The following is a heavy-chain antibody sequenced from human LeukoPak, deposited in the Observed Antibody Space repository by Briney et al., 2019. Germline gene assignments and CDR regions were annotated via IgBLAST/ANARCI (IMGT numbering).Heavy chain of an antibody. D-gene: IGHD7-27*01. Sequence: SQTLSLTCTVSGGSFSSGGSYWGWIRQHPGKGWEWIGYIFYSGTTYSNPSLKSRVIISVDASKNQFSLRLSSVTAADTAVYYCARDLGGLGKIDQWGQGTLVTVSS. V-gene: IGHV4-31*03. CDR3: ARDLGGLGKIDQ. J-gene: IGHJ4*02. CDR1: GGSFSSGGSY. CDR2: IFYSGTT.